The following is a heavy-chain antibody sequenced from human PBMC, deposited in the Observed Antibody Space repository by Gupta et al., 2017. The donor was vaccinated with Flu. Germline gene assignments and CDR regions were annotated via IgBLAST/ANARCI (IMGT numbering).Heavy chain of an antibody. D-gene: IGHD6-13*01. Sequence: QVQLVESGGGVVQPGRSLRLSCAASGFTFSSYGIHWVRQAPGKGLEWVAVIWYDGSNKYYADSVKGRFTISRDNSKNTLYLQMNSLRAEDTAVYYCARDLAAAVFDYWGQGTLVTVSS. CDR2: IWYDGSNK. V-gene: IGHV3-33*01. J-gene: IGHJ4*02. CDR3: ARDLAAAVFDY. CDR1: GFTFSSYG.